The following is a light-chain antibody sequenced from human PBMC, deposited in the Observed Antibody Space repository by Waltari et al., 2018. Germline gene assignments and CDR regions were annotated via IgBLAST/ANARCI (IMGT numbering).Light chain of an antibody. CDR3: QQRSNWPLT. Sequence: EIVLTQSPASLSLSPGERATLSCRASQNLSSYFAWYQQKPGQPPRLHIYDASNRAAGIPARFSGTGSGTDFTLTISSLEPEDFVVYYCQQRSNWPLTFGGGTKVEI. CDR2: DAS. J-gene: IGKJ4*01. CDR1: QNLSSY. V-gene: IGKV3-11*01.